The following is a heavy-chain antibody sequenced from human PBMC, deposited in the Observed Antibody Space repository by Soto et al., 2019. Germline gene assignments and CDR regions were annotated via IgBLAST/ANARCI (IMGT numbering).Heavy chain of an antibody. D-gene: IGHD3-3*01. CDR1: GFTFSSYA. Sequence: QVQLVESGGGVVQPGRSLRLSCAASGFTFSSYAMHWVRQAPGKGLEWVAVISYDGSNKYYADSVKGRFTISRDNSKNTLYLQMNSLRAEDTAVYYCANDCGVVIGPFDYWGQGTLVTVSS. V-gene: IGHV3-30-3*02. J-gene: IGHJ4*02. CDR2: ISYDGSNK. CDR3: ANDCGVVIGPFDY.